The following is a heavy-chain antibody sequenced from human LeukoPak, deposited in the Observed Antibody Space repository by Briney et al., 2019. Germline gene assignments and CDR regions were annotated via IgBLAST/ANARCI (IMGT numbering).Heavy chain of an antibody. V-gene: IGHV4-61*01. D-gene: IGHD3-10*01. J-gene: IGHJ4*02. CDR2: IYYSGST. Sequence: SETLSLTCTVSGGSVSSGSYYWSWIRQPPGKGLEWIGNIYYSGSTNYNPSLKSRVTISVDTSKNQFSLKLSSVTAADTAVYYCARAEFGELRDWGQGTLVTVSS. CDR1: GGSVSSGSYY. CDR3: ARAEFGELRD.